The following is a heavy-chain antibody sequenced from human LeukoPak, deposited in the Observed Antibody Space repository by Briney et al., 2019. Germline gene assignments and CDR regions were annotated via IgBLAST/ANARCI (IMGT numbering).Heavy chain of an antibody. D-gene: IGHD6-13*01. CDR3: ARDLAARGYFDY. CDR2: IDIGSTSI. V-gene: IGHV3-48*01. J-gene: IGHJ4*02. Sequence: GGSLRLSCAASGFTFNTYSMNWVRQAPGKGLEWVSYIDIGSTSIYYADSVKGRFTISRDNAKSSLYLQMNSLRAEGTAVYYCARDLAARGYFDYWGQGTLVTVSS. CDR1: GFTFNTYS.